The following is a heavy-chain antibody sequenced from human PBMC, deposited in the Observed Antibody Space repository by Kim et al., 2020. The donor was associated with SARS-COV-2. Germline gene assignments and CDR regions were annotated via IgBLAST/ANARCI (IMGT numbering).Heavy chain of an antibody. Sequence: SLESRVTIAVDTYKNQFSLKLSSGTAADTAVYYCARVSPKYSCGYGSIDYWGQGTLVTVSS. D-gene: IGHD5-18*01. CDR3: ARVSPKYSCGYGSIDY. V-gene: IGHV4-59*01. J-gene: IGHJ4*02.